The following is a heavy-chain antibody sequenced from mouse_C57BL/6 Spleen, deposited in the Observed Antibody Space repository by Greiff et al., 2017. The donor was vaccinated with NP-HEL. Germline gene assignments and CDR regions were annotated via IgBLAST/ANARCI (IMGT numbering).Heavy chain of an antibody. J-gene: IGHJ3*01. D-gene: IGHD4-1*01. CDR1: GYTFTDYE. Sequence: QVQLQQSGAELVRPGASVTLSCKASGYTFTDYEMHWVKRTPVHGLEWIGAIDPETGGTAYNQKFKGKAILTADKSSSTAYMELRSLTSEDSAVYYCTHWGAYWGQGTLVTVSA. CDR3: THWGAY. V-gene: IGHV1-15*01. CDR2: IDPETGGT.